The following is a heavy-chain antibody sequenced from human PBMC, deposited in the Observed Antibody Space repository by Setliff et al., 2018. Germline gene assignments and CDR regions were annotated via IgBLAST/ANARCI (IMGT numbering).Heavy chain of an antibody. CDR1: GGTFSGYA. J-gene: IGHJ5*02. D-gene: IGHD4-4*01. CDR2: IIPMLETV. Sequence: SVKVSCKASGGTFSGYAFSWVRQAPGQGLEWMGGIIPMLETVKYAQKFQGRLTITADKSTSTGYMELSGLTSEDTAMYYCARSGHSNWGIRWYNWLDPWGQGTLVTVSS. V-gene: IGHV1-69*06. CDR3: ARSGHSNWGIRWYNWLDP.